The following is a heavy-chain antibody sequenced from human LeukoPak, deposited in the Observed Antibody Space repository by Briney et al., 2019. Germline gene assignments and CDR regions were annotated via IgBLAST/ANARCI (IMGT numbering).Heavy chain of an antibody. J-gene: IGHJ3*02. CDR1: GGSISSGSYY. Sequence: PSETLSLTCTVSGGSISSGSYYWSWIRQPAGKGLEWIGRIYTSGSTNYNPSLKSRVTISVDRSKNQFSLKLSSVTAADTAVYYCARDNDPKKSPVAFDIWGQGTMVTVSS. D-gene: IGHD1-1*01. V-gene: IGHV4-61*02. CDR3: ARDNDPKKSPVAFDI. CDR2: IYTSGST.